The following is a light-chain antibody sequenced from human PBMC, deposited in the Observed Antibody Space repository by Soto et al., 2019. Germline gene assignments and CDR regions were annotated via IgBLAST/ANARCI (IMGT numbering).Light chain of an antibody. CDR1: QRVNSN. CDR2: GAS. CDR3: QQYNNWPPLT. J-gene: IGKJ4*01. V-gene: IGKV3-15*01. Sequence: ERVMTQSPATLSVSPGERVTLSCRASQRVNSNLAWYQQKPGQAPRLLIYGASTRATGIPARFSGSGSGTEFTLTISSLQSEDSAVYYCQQYNNWPPLTFGGGTKVEIK.